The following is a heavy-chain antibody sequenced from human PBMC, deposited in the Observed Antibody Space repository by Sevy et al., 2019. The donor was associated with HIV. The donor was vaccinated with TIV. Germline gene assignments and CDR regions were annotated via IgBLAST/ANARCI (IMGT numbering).Heavy chain of an antibody. J-gene: IGHJ4*02. Sequence: GGSLRLSCEASRFTFNIYSMIWVRQAPGKGLEWVSSISSSSNYIYYADSVRGRFTISRDNSKNSMYLQMNSLRAEDTAVNYCAREGLDSTSYHFDYWGQGTLVTVSS. CDR3: AREGLDSTSYHFDY. V-gene: IGHV3-21*01. CDR1: RFTFNIYS. D-gene: IGHD3-22*01. CDR2: ISSSSNYI.